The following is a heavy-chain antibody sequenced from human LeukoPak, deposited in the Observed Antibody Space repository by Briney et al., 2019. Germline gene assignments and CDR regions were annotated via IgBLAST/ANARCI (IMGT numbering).Heavy chain of an antibody. J-gene: IGHJ5*02. V-gene: IGHV3-30*03. CDR3: ARDLSAVAGTALFDP. CDR1: GFIFSNYD. D-gene: IGHD6-19*01. Sequence: PGRSLRLSCAASGFIFSNYDMHWVRQAPGKGLEWVAVISHDGRNKYYGDSVKGRFTISRDNSKNTLYLQMNSLKTEDTAVYYCARDLSAVAGTALFDPWGQGTLVTVSS. CDR2: ISHDGRNK.